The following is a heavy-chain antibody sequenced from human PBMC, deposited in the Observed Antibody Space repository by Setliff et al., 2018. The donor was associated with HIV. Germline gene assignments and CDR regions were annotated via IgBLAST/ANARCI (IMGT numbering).Heavy chain of an antibody. J-gene: IGHJ5*02. V-gene: IGHV3-20*04. CDR1: GFTFSDFW. Sequence: GGSLRLSCAASGFTFSDFWMHWVRQAPGKGLEWVARINWNGGGTGYADSVMDRFTISRDNAKNSLYLQMNSLRAEDTALYYCARVTGKGGFDPWGQGTLVTVSS. CDR2: INWNGGGT. D-gene: IGHD1-20*01. CDR3: ARVTGKGGFDP.